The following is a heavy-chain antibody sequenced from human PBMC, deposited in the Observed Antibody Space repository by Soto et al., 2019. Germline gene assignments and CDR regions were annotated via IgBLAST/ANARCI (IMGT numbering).Heavy chain of an antibody. CDR3: ARDCIGVRGVSPPCYYYGMDV. J-gene: IGHJ6*02. CDR2: INPNSGGT. CDR1: GYTFTGYY. Sequence: ASVKVSCKASGYTFTGYYMHWVRQAPGQGLEWMGWINPNSGGTNYAQKFQGWVTMTRDTSISTAYMELSRLRSDDTAVYYCARDCIGVRGVSPPCYYYGMDVWGQGPTVTVSS. D-gene: IGHD3-10*01. V-gene: IGHV1-2*04.